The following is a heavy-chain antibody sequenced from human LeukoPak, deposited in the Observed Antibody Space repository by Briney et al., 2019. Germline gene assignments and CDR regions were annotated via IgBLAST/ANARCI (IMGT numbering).Heavy chain of an antibody. Sequence: GGSLRLSCAASGFTFDDYAMHWVRQAPGKGLEWVSGISWNSGSVGYADSVKGRFTISRDNAKNSLYLQMNSLRAEDTALYYCARIPSIAVAGTGPFDYWGQGTLVTVSS. J-gene: IGHJ4*02. CDR3: ARIPSIAVAGTGPFDY. V-gene: IGHV3-9*01. CDR2: ISWNSGSV. D-gene: IGHD6-19*01. CDR1: GFTFDDYA.